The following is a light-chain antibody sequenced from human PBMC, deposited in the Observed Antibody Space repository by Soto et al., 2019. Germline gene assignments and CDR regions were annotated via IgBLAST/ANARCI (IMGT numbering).Light chain of an antibody. Sequence: EIVLTQSPDTLSVSPGERASLSCSASQTVVSNLAWYQQKPGQAPRLLIYGASTRASDTPARFSGSGSVTEFALTISSLQSEDFAVYYCQQYNNWPITFGQGTRLEIK. CDR3: QQYNNWPIT. J-gene: IGKJ5*01. CDR1: QTVVSN. CDR2: GAS. V-gene: IGKV3D-15*01.